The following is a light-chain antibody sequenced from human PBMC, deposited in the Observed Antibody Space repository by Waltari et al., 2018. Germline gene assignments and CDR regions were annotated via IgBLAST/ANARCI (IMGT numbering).Light chain of an antibody. CDR3: SSYTGDNILL. CDR1: SRDLGRHHP. CDR2: EVK. Sequence: QSALAQPASVSGSPGHAIPLPRTGTSRDLGRHHPVSWYQQYPGKAPQIIIYEVKNRPSGVSTRFSGSTSGNTASLTISALQADDEAYFYCSSYTGDNILLFGGGTKVTVL. J-gene: IGLJ3*02. V-gene: IGLV2-14*01.